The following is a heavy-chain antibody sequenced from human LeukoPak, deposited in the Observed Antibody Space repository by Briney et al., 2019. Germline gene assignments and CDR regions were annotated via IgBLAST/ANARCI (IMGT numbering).Heavy chain of an antibody. J-gene: IGHJ4*02. CDR3: AKGGTGYCSSNSCLYYFDY. CDR1: GFTFSNYW. V-gene: IGHV3-74*01. CDR2: INTDGSST. Sequence: QPGGSLRLSCAASGFTFSNYWMHWVRQAPGKGLVWVSRINTDGSSTNYADSVKGRSTISRDNSRNTLYLQMNSLRAEDTAVYYCAKGGTGYCSSNSCLYYFDYWGQGALVTVSS. D-gene: IGHD2-2*01.